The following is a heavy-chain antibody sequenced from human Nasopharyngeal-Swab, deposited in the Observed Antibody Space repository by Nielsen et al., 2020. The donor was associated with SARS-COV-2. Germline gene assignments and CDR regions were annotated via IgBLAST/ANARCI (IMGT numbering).Heavy chain of an antibody. D-gene: IGHD2/OR15-2a*01. CDR1: GFTFTNYR. CDR2: INGDGSSL. J-gene: IGHJ4*02. CDR3: ARGRGSSTSMIGY. Sequence: GGSLRLSCAASGFTFTNYRMPWVRQAPGKGLVWVSRINGDGSSLNYADFVKGRFTISTENAKSTLYLEMNSLRAEDTAVYYCARGRGSSTSMIGYWGQGTLVTVSS. V-gene: IGHV3-74*01.